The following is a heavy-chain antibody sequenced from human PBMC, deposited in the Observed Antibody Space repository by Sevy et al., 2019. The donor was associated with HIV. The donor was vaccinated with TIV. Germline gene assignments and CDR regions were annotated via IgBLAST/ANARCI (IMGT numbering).Heavy chain of an antibody. CDR2: IKQDGSEK. V-gene: IGHV3-7*03. J-gene: IGHJ4*02. CDR3: ARGLKDIVVVVAATPDY. Sequence: GGSLRLSCAASGFTFSSYWMSWVRQAPGKGLEWVANIKQDGSEKYYVDSVKGRFTISRDNAKNSLYLQMNSLRAEDTAVYYCARGLKDIVVVVAATPDYWGQRTLVTVSS. CDR1: GFTFSSYW. D-gene: IGHD2-15*01.